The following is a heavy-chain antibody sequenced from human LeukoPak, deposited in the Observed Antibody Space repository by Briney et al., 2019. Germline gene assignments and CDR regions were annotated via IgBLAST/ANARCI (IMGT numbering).Heavy chain of an antibody. D-gene: IGHD3-10*01. CDR3: ARGVRRFGELSDY. Sequence: SGTLSLTCAVSGGSITMSNWWSWVRQPPGKGLQWIGEINHSGSTNYNPSLKSRVTISVDTSKNQFSLKLSSVTAADTAVYYCARGVRRFGELSDYWGQGTLVTVSS. J-gene: IGHJ4*02. V-gene: IGHV4-4*02. CDR1: GGSITMSNW. CDR2: INHSGST.